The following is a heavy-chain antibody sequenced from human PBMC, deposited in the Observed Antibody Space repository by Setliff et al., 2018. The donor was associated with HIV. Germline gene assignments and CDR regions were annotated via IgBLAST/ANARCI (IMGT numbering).Heavy chain of an antibody. CDR3: ARGRTQWPNYNYFDP. J-gene: IGHJ5*02. CDR1: GDSISSDSYY. V-gene: IGHV4-61*09. CDR2: IYTSGNT. D-gene: IGHD6-19*01. Sequence: TLSLTCTVSGDSISSDSYYWSWIRQPAGKGLEWIGHIYTSGNTNYNPSLKSRVTISVDTSKSQFSLKLSSLTAADTAVYYCARGRTQWPNYNYFDPWGLGTLVTVSS.